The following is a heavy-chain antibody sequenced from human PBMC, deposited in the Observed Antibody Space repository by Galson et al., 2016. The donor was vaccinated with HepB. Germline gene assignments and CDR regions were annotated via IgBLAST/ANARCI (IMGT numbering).Heavy chain of an antibody. Sequence: SLRLSCAASGFTFSSSAMSLVRQAPGKGLEWVSSISDSGSSTYYADSVMGRFTISRDNSKNTQYLQMKSLRVEDTAVYYCTSQRVYGGLTSDWGQGTLVTVSS. CDR1: GFTFSSSA. CDR2: ISDSGSST. CDR3: TSQRVYGGLTSD. J-gene: IGHJ4*02. D-gene: IGHD3-16*01. V-gene: IGHV3-23*01.